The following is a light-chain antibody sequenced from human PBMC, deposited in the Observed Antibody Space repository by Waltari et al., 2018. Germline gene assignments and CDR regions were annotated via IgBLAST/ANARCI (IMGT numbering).Light chain of an antibody. CDR2: GAS. J-gene: IGKJ1*01. CDR1: QSVSTN. Sequence: EIVMTQSPAILSASPGERATLSCRASQSVSTNLAWYQQKPRQAPRLLIYGASTRATGIPDRFSGSGSGTEFTLTISSLQSEDFVVYSCQQYNDWPRTFGQGTKVEVK. V-gene: IGKV3-15*01. CDR3: QQYNDWPRT.